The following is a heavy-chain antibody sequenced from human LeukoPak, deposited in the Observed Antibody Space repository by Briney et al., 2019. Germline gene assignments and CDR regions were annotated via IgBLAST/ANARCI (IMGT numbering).Heavy chain of an antibody. D-gene: IGHD4-17*01. CDR3: ARLEITTVTTSDY. J-gene: IGHJ4*02. CDR1: GYTFTDYY. Sequence: GASVKISCKVSGYTFTDYYMHWVQQAPGKGLEWMGLVDPEDGETIYAEKFRGRVTITADTSTDTAYMELSSLRSEDTAVYYCARLEITTVTTSDYWGQGTLVTVSS. V-gene: IGHV1-69-2*01. CDR2: VDPEDGET.